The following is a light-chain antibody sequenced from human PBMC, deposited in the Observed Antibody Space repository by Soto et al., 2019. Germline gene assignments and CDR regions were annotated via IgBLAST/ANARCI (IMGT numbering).Light chain of an antibody. CDR3: SSFADSTTPLYV. V-gene: IGLV2-23*02. CDR1: SSDVGSYNL. CDR2: AVS. J-gene: IGLJ1*01. Sequence: QSVLTQPASVSGSPGQSITISCTGTSSDVGSYNLVSWYQHFPGKAPKVMIYAVSKRPSGDSNRFSGSRSGNTASLTISRLQAEFEGDYYCSSFADSTTPLYVFATGTKVTVL.